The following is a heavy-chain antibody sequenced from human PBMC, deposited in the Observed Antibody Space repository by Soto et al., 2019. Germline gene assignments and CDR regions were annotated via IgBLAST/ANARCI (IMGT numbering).Heavy chain of an antibody. J-gene: IGHJ4*02. CDR2: IIPIFGTA. CDR1: GGTFSSYA. Sequence: GASVKVSCKASGGTFSSYAISWVRQAPGQGLEWMGGIIPIFGTANYAQKFQGRVTITADKSTSTAYMELSSLRSEDTAVYYCATFPPPRRNTAMVPDWGQGTLVTVSS. D-gene: IGHD5-18*01. V-gene: IGHV1-69*06. CDR3: ATFPPPRRNTAMVPD.